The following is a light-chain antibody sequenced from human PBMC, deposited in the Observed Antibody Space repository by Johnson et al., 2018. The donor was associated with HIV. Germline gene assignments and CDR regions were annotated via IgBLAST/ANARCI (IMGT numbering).Light chain of an antibody. CDR3: GTWDSSLSGGLYV. CDR1: NSNIGNNY. Sequence: QSVLTQPPSVSAAPGQKVTISCSGNNSNIGNNYVSWYQHLPGTAPKLLIYDNNKRPSGIPDRFSASKSGTSATLAITALQTEDEADYYCGTWDSSLSGGLYVFGTGTRVTVL. CDR2: DNN. J-gene: IGLJ1*01. V-gene: IGLV1-51*01.